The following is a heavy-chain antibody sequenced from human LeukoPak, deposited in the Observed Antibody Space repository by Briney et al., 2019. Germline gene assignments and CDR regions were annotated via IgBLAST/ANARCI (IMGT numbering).Heavy chain of an antibody. Sequence: ASVKVSCKASGYTFTGYYMHWVRQAPGQGLEWMGWINPNSGGTNYAQKFQSRVTMTRDTSISTAYMELSRLRSDDTAVYYCARGMGNIVVVPAAMDWGQGTLVTVSS. D-gene: IGHD2-2*01. J-gene: IGHJ4*02. CDR2: INPNSGGT. CDR3: ARGMGNIVVVPAAMD. CDR1: GYTFTGYY. V-gene: IGHV1-2*02.